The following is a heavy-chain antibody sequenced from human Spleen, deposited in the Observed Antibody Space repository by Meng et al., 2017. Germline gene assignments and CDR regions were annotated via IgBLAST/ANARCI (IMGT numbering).Heavy chain of an antibody. CDR2: IRSEVYGGTP. CDR1: GFTFGGYA. CDR3: VTHSYGFRDFDY. Sequence: GGSLRLSCTTSGFTFGGYAMGWFRQAPGKGLEWVGFIRSEVYGGTPEYAASVEGRVTISRDESKNSLYLKMNSLKTEDTAVYYCVTHSYGFRDFDYWGQGTLVTVSS. V-gene: IGHV3-49*03. D-gene: IGHD5-18*01. J-gene: IGHJ4*02.